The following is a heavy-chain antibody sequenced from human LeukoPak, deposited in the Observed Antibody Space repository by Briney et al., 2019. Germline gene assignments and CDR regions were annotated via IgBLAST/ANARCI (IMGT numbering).Heavy chain of an antibody. D-gene: IGHD1-26*01. J-gene: IGHJ4*02. CDR1: GFTFSDYG. Sequence: GRSLRLSCAASGFTFSDYGMNWVRQAPGKGLEWVAVISYGGSNEYYADSVKGRFTVSRDNSKNTLYVQMNSLRAEDTAVYHCAKPHLVGAPHCLDFWRQATLVCVSS. V-gene: IGHV3-30*18. CDR3: AKPHLVGAPHCLDF. CDR2: ISYGGSNE.